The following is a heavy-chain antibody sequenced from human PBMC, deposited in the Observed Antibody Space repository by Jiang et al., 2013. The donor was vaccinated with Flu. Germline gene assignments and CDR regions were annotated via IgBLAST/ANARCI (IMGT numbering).Heavy chain of an antibody. V-gene: IGHV5-51*03. CDR2: IYPGDSDT. Sequence: GAEVKKPGESPKISCKGSGYSFTSYWIGWVRQMPGKGLEWVGIIYPGDSDTRYSPSFQGQVTISADKSISTAYLQWSTLKASDTAMYYCARRGAVAGTPFDYWGQGTLVTVSS. D-gene: IGHD6-19*01. J-gene: IGHJ4*02. CDR1: GYSFTSYW. CDR3: ARRGAVAGTPFDY.